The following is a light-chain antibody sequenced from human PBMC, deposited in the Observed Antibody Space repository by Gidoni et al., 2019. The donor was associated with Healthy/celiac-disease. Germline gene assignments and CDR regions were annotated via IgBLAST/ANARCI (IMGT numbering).Light chain of an antibody. CDR2: AGS. Sequence: DIQMTQSPSSLSASVGDRVTITCRASQSISSYLNWYQQKPGKAPKLLIYAGSSLKSGVPSRFSGSGSGTEFTLTISSLQPEDFATYYCQQSYSTPWTSGQGTKVEIK. J-gene: IGKJ1*01. V-gene: IGKV1-39*01. CDR3: QQSYSTPWT. CDR1: QSISSY.